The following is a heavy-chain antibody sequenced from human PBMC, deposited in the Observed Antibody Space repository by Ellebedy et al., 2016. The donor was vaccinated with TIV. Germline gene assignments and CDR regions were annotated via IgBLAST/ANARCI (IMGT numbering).Heavy chain of an antibody. V-gene: IGHV4-59*01. CDR3: ARGYSGYDFKSYYYYMDV. CDR1: GVSISSYY. Sequence: MPSETLSLTCTVSGVSISSYYWTWIRQPPGEGLEWIGYIYYSGNTNYNPSLKSRVTMSVDASKNQFSLKLSSVIAADTAVYYCARGYSGYDFKSYYYYMDVWGKGTTVTVSS. J-gene: IGHJ6*03. CDR2: IYYSGNT. D-gene: IGHD5-12*01.